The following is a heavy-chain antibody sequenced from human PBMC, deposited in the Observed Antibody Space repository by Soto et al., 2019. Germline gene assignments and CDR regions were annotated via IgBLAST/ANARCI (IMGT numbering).Heavy chain of an antibody. CDR3: ARQDRVVAEGRWFDP. V-gene: IGHV4-34*01. Sequence: SSETLSLTCAVYGGSFSGYHWTWIRQPPGKGLEWLGSVHYSGNTYYNPSLKSRLTISVDKSKNQFSLNLSSVTAADTAVYYCARQDRVVAEGRWFDPWGQETLVT. D-gene: IGHD2-15*01. CDR2: VHYSGNT. J-gene: IGHJ5*02. CDR1: GGSFSGYH.